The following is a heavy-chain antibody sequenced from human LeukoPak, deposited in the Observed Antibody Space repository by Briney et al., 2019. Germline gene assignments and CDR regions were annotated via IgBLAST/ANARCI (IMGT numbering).Heavy chain of an antibody. CDR2: IYYSGIT. CDR3: ARESDDAFDI. J-gene: IGHJ3*02. Sequence: PSETLSLTCTVSGGSIISSNYYWGWIRQPPGNGLECIGYIYYSGITYYNPSLKSRVTISVDTSQNQFSLRLSSVTAADTAVYYCARESDDAFDIWGQGTMVTVSS. CDR1: GGSIISSNYY. V-gene: IGHV4-39*07.